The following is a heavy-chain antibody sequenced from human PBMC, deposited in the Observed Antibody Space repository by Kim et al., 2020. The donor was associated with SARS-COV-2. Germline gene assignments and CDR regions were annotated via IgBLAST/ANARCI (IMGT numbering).Heavy chain of an antibody. V-gene: IGHV5-51*01. CDR3: ARSPTGTTTPYYFDY. D-gene: IGHD1-1*01. J-gene: IGHJ4*02. Sequence: SFQGQVTISADKSITTAYLQWSSLKASDTAIYYCARSPTGTTTPYYFDYWGQGTLVTVSS.